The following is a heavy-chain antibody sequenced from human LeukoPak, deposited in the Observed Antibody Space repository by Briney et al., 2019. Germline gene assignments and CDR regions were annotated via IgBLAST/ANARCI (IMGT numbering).Heavy chain of an antibody. Sequence: GRSLRLSCAASGFTFSSYGMHWVRQAPGKGLEGVAVIWYDGSDKYYADSVKGRFTISRDNSKNTLYLQMNSLRAEDTAVYYCAKGTGYDSSGYPDYWGQGTLVTVSS. D-gene: IGHD3-22*01. J-gene: IGHJ4*02. CDR2: IWYDGSDK. V-gene: IGHV3-33*06. CDR1: GFTFSSYG. CDR3: AKGTGYDSSGYPDY.